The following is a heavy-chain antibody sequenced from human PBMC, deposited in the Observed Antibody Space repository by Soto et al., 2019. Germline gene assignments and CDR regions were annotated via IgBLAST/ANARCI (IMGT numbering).Heavy chain of an antibody. V-gene: IGHV5-10-1*01. J-gene: IGHJ6*02. CDR1: GYSFNTFW. CDR3: ARQGXHYYYGMDV. Sequence: GESLKISCKTSGYSFNTFWISWVRQVPGKGLEWMGRIDPGDSNTNYSPSFQGHVTLSVDKSIGTAYLQWSSLKASDAAIYYCARQGXHYYYGMDVWGQGTAVTVSS. CDR2: IDPGDSNT.